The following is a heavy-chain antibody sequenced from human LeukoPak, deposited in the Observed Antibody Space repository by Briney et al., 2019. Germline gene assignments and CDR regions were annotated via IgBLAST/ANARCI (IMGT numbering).Heavy chain of an antibody. CDR2: IYYSGST. V-gene: IGHV4-59*01. J-gene: IGHJ6*03. CDR3: ASGAYSFYYMDV. Sequence: SETLSLTCTVSGGSISSYYWSWIRQPPGKGLEWIGYIYYSGSTTYNPSLKSRVTISVDTSKNQFSLKLTSVTAADTAVYYCASGAYSFYYMDVWGKGTTVTISS. D-gene: IGHD5-18*01. CDR1: GGSISSYY.